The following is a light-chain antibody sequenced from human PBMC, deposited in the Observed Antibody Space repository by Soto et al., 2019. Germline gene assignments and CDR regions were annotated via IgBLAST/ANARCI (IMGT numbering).Light chain of an antibody. CDR3: QSYDRSLTGYV. CDR2: GNT. V-gene: IGLV1-40*01. CDR1: SSNIGAGYE. Sequence: QSVLTQPPSVSGAPGQRVTISCTGTSSNIGAGYEVHWYVQVPGTGPKVLIYGNTNRPSGVPDRFSGSKSGTSAYLAITGLQAEDEADYYCQSYDRSLTGYVFGTGTQLTVL. J-gene: IGLJ1*01.